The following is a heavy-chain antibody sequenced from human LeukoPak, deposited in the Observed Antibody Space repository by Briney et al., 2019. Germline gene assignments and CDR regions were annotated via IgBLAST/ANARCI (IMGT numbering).Heavy chain of an antibody. V-gene: IGHV4-38-2*02. D-gene: IGHD3-16*01. CDR2: IYYRRTT. CDR1: GYSISSGYD. Sequence: SETLSLTCTVSGYSISSGYDWGWIRQPPGKGLEWIGSIYYRRTTYYNPSLKSRVTISIDTSKNHFSLRLSSTTAADTAVYYCARNPLSGRLGGDAFDIWGQGTMVTVSS. CDR3: ARNPLSGRLGGDAFDI. J-gene: IGHJ3*02.